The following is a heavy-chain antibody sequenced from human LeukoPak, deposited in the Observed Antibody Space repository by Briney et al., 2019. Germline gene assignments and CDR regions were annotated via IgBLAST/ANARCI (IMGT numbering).Heavy chain of an antibody. CDR1: GGSISSYY. D-gene: IGHD2/OR15-2a*01. CDR2: ISDIGSI. V-gene: IGHV4-59*08. CDR3: VGHHPRNTVDF. J-gene: IGHJ4*02. Sequence: SETLSLTCTVSGGSISSYYWSWIRQPPGKGLEWIAYISDIGSINYNPSLKSRVTISLDTSKNQFPLKLSSVTAADTAVYYCVGHHPRNTVDFWGQGTLVTVSS.